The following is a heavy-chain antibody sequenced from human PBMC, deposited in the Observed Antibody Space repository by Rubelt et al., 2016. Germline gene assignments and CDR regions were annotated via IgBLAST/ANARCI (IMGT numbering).Heavy chain of an antibody. D-gene: IGHD2-2*01. CDR3: ARDFCSSTSCYGGLYYYYGMDV. V-gene: IGHV3-30*07. J-gene: IGHJ6*02. Sequence: GRFTISRDNSKNTLYLQMNSLRAEDTAVYYCARDFCSSTSCYGGLYYYYGMDVWGQGTTVTVSS.